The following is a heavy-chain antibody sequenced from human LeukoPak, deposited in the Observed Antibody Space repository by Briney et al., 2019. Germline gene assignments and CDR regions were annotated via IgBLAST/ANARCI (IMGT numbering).Heavy chain of an antibody. CDR1: GFTFSSYS. J-gene: IGHJ4*02. D-gene: IGHD3-3*01. CDR3: AKVQHTAYDFWSGYFLPPDY. V-gene: IGHV3-48*01. Sequence: TGGSLRLSCAASGFTFSSYSMNWVRQAPGKGLEWVSYISSSSNTIYYADSVKGRFTISRDNAKNSLYLQMNSLRAEDTAVYYCAKVQHTAYDFWSGYFLPPDYWGQGTLVTVSS. CDR2: ISSSSNTI.